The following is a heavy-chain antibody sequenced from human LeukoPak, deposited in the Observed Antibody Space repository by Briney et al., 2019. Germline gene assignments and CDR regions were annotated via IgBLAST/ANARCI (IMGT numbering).Heavy chain of an antibody. D-gene: IGHD3-3*01. CDR2: ISSGSTYR. Sequence: GGSLRLSCAASGFTFNAYGMTWVRQAPGKGLEWISSISSGSTYRYYADSVKGRFTISRDNAKNSLYLQMNSLRAEDTAVYYCARSGPTIFGVVIIWSRPGALGYWGQGTLVTVSS. CDR3: ARSGPTIFGVVIIWSRPGALGY. CDR1: GFTFNAYG. V-gene: IGHV3-21*01. J-gene: IGHJ4*02.